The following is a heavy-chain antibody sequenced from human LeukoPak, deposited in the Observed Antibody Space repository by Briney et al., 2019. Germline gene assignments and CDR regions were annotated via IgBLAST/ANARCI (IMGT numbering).Heavy chain of an antibody. CDR2: ISSSGSTI. CDR3: ARTTYYYDSSGYYLLDAFDI. J-gene: IGHJ3*02. D-gene: IGHD3-22*01. CDR1: GFTFSDYY. V-gene: IGHV3-11*04. Sequence: PGGSLRLSCAASGFTFSDYYMSWIRQAPGKGLEWVSYISSSGSTIYYADSVKGRFTISRDNAKNSLYLQMNSLRAEDTAVYYCARTTYYYDSSGYYLLDAFDIWGQGTMVTVSS.